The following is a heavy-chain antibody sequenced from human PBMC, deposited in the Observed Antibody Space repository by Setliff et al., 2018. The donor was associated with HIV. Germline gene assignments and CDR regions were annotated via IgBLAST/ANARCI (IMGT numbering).Heavy chain of an antibody. D-gene: IGHD4-17*01. J-gene: IGHJ4*02. CDR1: GFTFSSYS. CDR2: ISSSSSYI. CDR3: ARGFRFTVTAYDY. V-gene: IGHV3-21*01. Sequence: LRLSCAASGFTFSSYSMNWVRQAPGKGLEWVSSISSSSSYIYYADSVKGRFTISRDNAKNSLYLQMNSLRAEDTAVYYCARGFRFTVTAYDYWGQGTLVTVSS.